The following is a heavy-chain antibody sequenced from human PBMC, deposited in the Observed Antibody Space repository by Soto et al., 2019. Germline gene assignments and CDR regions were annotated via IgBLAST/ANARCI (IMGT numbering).Heavy chain of an antibody. Sequence: SETLSLTCTVSGVSISSGGYYWNWIRQHPGKGLEWIGYIYFSGSTYYNPSLKSRVSISVDTSKNQFSLKLTSVTAADTAVYYCAREVPTPYYYDYWGQGTLGTVSS. CDR2: IYFSGST. CDR3: AREVPTPYYYDY. V-gene: IGHV4-31*03. J-gene: IGHJ4*02. CDR1: GVSISSGGYY.